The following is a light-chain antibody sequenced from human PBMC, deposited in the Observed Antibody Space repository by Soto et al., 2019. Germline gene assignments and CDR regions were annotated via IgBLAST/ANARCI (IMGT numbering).Light chain of an antibody. CDR2: EVT. CDR3: SSYRRTTFPHVV. Sequence: QSALTQPASVSGSPGQSITISCTGTSSDIGADDFVSWYQHHPDKTPKLIIFEVTYRPTGISHRFSASKSGNTVSLIISGLEAEDEAFYYCSSYRRTTFPHVVFGGGTKLTVL. J-gene: IGLJ2*01. CDR1: SSDIGADDF. V-gene: IGLV2-14*01.